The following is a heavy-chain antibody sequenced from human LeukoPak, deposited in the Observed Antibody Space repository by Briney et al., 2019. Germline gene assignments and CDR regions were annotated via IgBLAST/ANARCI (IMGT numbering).Heavy chain of an antibody. CDR3: ARVEGYFASGRYPRKTYYMDV. CDR1: GFTFNNYY. CDR2: ISSSGSTI. V-gene: IGHV3-11*01. D-gene: IGHD3-10*01. Sequence: GGSLRLSCAASGFTFNNYYLTWIRQAPGKGLEWVSYISSSGSTIYYAGSVKGRFTISRDNAKELLYLEMRSLRAEDTAVYYCARVEGYFASGRYPRKTYYMDVWGKGTTVTVSS. J-gene: IGHJ6*03.